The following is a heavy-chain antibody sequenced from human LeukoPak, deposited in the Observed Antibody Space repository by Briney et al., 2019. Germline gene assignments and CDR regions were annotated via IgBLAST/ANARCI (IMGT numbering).Heavy chain of an antibody. D-gene: IGHD3-10*01. CDR3: AKRGVVIRGILVIGYHQEAYHYDF. Sequence: GGSLSLSCVVSGISLSNYAMTWVRQAPGKGLEWVSYISERGGSTTYADSVKGRFTISRYTSLNTLYLQMNNLRGEDTAVYFCAKRGVVIRGILVIGYHQEAYHYDFWGQGVLVTVSS. CDR2: ISERGGST. V-gene: IGHV3-23*01. J-gene: IGHJ4*02. CDR1: GISLSNYA.